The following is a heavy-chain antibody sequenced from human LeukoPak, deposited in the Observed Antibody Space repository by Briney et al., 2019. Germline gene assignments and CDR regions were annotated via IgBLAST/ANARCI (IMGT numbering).Heavy chain of an antibody. CDR1: GGSISSYY. CDR2: IYYSGST. CDR3: ARVQIGYSYGLFDY. D-gene: IGHD5-18*01. Sequence: PSETLSLTCTASGGSISSYYWSWIRQPPGKGLEWIGYIYYSGSTNYNPSLKSRVTISVHTSKNQFSLKLSSVTAADTAVYYCARVQIGYSYGLFDYWGQGTLVTVSS. J-gene: IGHJ4*02. V-gene: IGHV4-59*01.